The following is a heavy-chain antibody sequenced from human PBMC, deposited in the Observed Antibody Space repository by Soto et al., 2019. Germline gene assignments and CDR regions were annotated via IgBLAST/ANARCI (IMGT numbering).Heavy chain of an antibody. J-gene: IGHJ6*04. CDR3: ARGHWGLDV. CDR2: IAPSGTTI. CDR1: GFRFKNYY. V-gene: IGHV3-11*01. D-gene: IGHD3-16*01. Sequence: GGSLRLSCAASGFRFKNYYMSWIRQAPGKGLEWISYIAPSGTTIYYTESVKGRFTVSRDNARNSLSLQMNSLRGEDTAVYYCARGHWGLDVWGKGTTVTVSS.